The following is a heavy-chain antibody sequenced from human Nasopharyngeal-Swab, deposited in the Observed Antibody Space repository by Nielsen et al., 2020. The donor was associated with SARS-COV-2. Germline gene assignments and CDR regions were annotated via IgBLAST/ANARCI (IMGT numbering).Heavy chain of an antibody. V-gene: IGHV3-9*01. CDR3: ANGRD. CDR1: GFTFDDFV. CDR2: ISSNSKNI. J-gene: IGHJ4*02. Sequence: GGSLRLSCAASGFTFDDFVMHWVRQAPGKGLEWVSGISSNSKNIGYADPVKGRFTISRDDAKNSLYLQMNSLRAEDTALYYCANGRDWGQGTLVTVSS.